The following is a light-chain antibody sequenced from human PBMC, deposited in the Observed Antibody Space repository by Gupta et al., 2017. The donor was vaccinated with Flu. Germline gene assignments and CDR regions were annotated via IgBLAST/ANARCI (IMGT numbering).Light chain of an antibody. CDR3: SSYTRSYTLI. Sequence: QSALTQPASVSGSPGQSITISCTGTSSDVGGYNYVSWYQHHPGKAPKLMIYEVSNRPSGISNRFSGSKSGNTASLTISGLQAEDEADYYCSSYTRSYTLIFGGGTKLTVL. CDR1: SSDVGGYNY. CDR2: EVS. V-gene: IGLV2-14*01. J-gene: IGLJ2*01.